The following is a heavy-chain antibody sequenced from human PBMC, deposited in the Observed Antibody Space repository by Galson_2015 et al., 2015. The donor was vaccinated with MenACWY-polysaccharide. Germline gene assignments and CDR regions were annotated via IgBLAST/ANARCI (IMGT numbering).Heavy chain of an antibody. J-gene: IGHJ6*02. CDR2: IYHDGVT. CDR1: HGSISSGDYH. Sequence: SETLSLTCSVSHGSISSGDYHWGWIRQPPGMGLEWVASIYHDGVTYYNSSLKSRLTISVDTSKNQFSLKLRSVTAADAAVYYCARHSGTSHPNYIGMDVWGQGTTVTVSS. CDR3: ARHSGTSHPNYIGMDV. V-gene: IGHV4-39*01. D-gene: IGHD1-14*01.